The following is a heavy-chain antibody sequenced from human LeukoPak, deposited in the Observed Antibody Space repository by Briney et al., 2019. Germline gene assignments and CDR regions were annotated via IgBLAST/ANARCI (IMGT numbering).Heavy chain of an antibody. J-gene: IGHJ4*02. D-gene: IGHD3-22*01. CDR1: GYTFSSNA. CDR3: ARGYDSSGYFSD. CDR2: IDTNTGNP. V-gene: IGHV7-4-1*02. Sequence: AGVKVSCKASGYTFSSNAINWVRQAPGQGLEWMGWIDTNTGNPTYAQGFTGQFVFSLDTSVSTAYLQISSLKAEDTAEYFCARGYDSSGYFSDWGQGTLVTVSS.